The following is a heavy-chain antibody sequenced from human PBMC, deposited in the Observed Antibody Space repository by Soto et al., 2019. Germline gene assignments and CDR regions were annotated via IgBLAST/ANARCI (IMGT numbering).Heavy chain of an antibody. V-gene: IGHV4-30-4*01. D-gene: IGHD4-17*01. Sequence: PSETLSLTCTVSGGSISSGDYYWSWIRQPPGKGLEWIGYIYYSGSTYYNPSLKSRVTISVDTSKNQFSLKLSSVTAADTAVYYCARGAVPTNLSGFDPWGQGTQVTVSS. CDR3: ARGAVPTNLSGFDP. CDR1: GGSISSGDYY. J-gene: IGHJ5*02. CDR2: IYYSGST.